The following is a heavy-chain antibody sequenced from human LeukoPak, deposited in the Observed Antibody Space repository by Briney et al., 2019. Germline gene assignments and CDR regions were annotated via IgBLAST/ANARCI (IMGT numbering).Heavy chain of an antibody. J-gene: IGHJ5*02. V-gene: IGHV1-46*01. CDR3: ARAHWSYDFWSGYYSWFDP. Sequence: ASVKVSCKASGYTFTSYYMHWVRQAPGQGLEWMGIINPSGGSTSYAQKFQGRVTMTRDTSTSTVYMELSSLGSEDTAVYYCARAHWSYDFWSGYYSWFDPWGQGTLVTVSS. CDR1: GYTFTSYY. CDR2: INPSGGST. D-gene: IGHD3-3*01.